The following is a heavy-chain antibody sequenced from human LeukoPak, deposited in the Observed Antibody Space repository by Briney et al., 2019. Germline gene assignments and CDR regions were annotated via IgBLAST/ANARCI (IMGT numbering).Heavy chain of an antibody. J-gene: IGHJ3*02. CDR2: TSYDGSTK. CDR1: RFTFSRNA. CDR3: ARDQGAFDI. V-gene: IGHV3-30-3*01. Sequence: GGSLRLSCAASRFTFSRNAMHWVRQAPGKGLEWVAVTSYDGSTKYYADSVKGRFTISRDNSENTLYLQMNSLRAEDTAVYYCARDQGAFDIWGQGTRVTVSS.